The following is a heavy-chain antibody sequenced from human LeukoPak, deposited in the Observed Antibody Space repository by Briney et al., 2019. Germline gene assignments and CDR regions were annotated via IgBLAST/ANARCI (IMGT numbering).Heavy chain of an antibody. D-gene: IGHD2-15*01. V-gene: IGHV3-20*04. Sequence: GGSLTLSCAASGFTFDDYGMSWVRQAPGKGLEWVSGINWNGGSTDYADSVKGRFSISRDNAKNSLYLQMNSLRAEDTAFYYCARGLGSVVVVAATLDYWGQGTLVTVSS. J-gene: IGHJ4*02. CDR2: INWNGGST. CDR1: GFTFDDYG. CDR3: ARGLGSVVVVAATLDY.